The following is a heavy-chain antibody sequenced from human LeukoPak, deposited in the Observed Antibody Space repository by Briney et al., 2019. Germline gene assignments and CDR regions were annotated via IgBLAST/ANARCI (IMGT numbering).Heavy chain of an antibody. CDR3: AKDIGAYYYGSGSPLGWYFDL. J-gene: IGHJ2*01. CDR2: ISWNSGSI. D-gene: IGHD3-10*01. CDR1: GFTFDDYA. Sequence: TGGSLRLSCAASGFTFDDYAMHWVRQAPGKGLEWVSGISWNSGSIGYADSVKGRFTISRDNAKNSLYLQMNSLRAEDTALYYCAKDIGAYYYGSGSPLGWYFDLWGRGTLVTVSS. V-gene: IGHV3-9*01.